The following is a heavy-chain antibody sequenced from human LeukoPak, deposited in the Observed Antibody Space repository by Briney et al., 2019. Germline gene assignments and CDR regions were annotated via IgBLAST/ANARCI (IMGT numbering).Heavy chain of an antibody. J-gene: IGHJ4*02. D-gene: IGHD6-25*01. CDR1: GGSISNFY. CDR2: IYTSASS. Sequence: SETLSLTCTVSGGSISNFYWTWIRQPAGKGLEWIGRIYTSASSNYNPSLKSRVTMSVDTSKNQFALNLSSVTAADTAVYYCARDRAAARGFEYWGQGALVTVSS. V-gene: IGHV4-4*07. CDR3: ARDRAAARGFEY.